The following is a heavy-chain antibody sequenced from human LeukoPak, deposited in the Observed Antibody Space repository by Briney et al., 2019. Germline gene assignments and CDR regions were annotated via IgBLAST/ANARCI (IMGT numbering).Heavy chain of an antibody. V-gene: IGHV4-34*01. J-gene: IGHJ6*02. CDR3: ARGLDCSGGSCYSYYYYYGMDV. Sequence: SETLSHTRSLYGGSFSGYYLSWIRQPPRKGLEWIGEINHSGSTNYNPSLKSRVTISVDTSKNHFSLKLSSVTAADTAVYYCARGLDCSGGSCYSYYYYYGMDVWGQGTTVTVSS. CDR2: INHSGST. D-gene: IGHD2-15*01. CDR1: GGSFSGYY.